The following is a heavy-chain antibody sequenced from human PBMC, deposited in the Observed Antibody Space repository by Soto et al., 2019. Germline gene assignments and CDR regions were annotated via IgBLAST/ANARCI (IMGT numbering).Heavy chain of an antibody. D-gene: IGHD3-10*01. Sequence: GGSLRLSCAASGFTFSSYGMHWVRQAPGKGLEWVAVISYDGSNKYYADPVKGRFTISRDNSKNTLYLQMNSLRAEDTAVYYCANPMALDAFDIWGQGTMVTVSS. CDR3: ANPMALDAFDI. V-gene: IGHV3-30*18. CDR1: GFTFSSYG. CDR2: ISYDGSNK. J-gene: IGHJ3*02.